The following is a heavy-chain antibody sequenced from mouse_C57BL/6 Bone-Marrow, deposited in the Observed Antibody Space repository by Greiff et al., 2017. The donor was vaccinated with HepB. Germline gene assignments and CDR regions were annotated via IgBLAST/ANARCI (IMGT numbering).Heavy chain of an antibody. J-gene: IGHJ3*01. V-gene: IGHV3-6*01. D-gene: IGHD2-2*01. CDR2: ISYDGSN. CDR3: ARDLMVTTGFAY. Sequence: ESGPGLVKPSQSLSLTCSVTGYSITSGYYWNWIRQFPGNKLEWMGYISYDGSNNYNPSLKNRISITRDTSKNQFFLKLNSVTTEDTATYYCARDLMVTTGFAYWGQGTLVTVSA. CDR1: GYSITSGYY.